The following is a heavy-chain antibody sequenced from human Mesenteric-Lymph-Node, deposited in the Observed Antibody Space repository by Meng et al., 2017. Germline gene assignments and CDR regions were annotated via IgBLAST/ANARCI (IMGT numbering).Heavy chain of an antibody. D-gene: IGHD1-7*01. CDR2: IYYSGST. V-gene: IGHV4-30-4*01. Sequence: QVPLQESGPGLVKPSHTLSLTCTVSGGSISSGDYYWSWIRQPPGKGLEWIGDIYYSGSTYYNPSLKSRVTISVDTSKNQFSLKLSSVTAADTAVYYCASNPTGTRGNWFDPWGQGTLVTVSS. CDR1: GGSISSGDYY. J-gene: IGHJ5*02. CDR3: ASNPTGTRGNWFDP.